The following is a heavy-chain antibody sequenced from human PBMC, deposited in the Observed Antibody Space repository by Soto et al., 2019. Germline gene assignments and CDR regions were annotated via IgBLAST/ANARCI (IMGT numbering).Heavy chain of an antibody. D-gene: IGHD3-16*01. CDR3: GRDLGGVGSY. Sequence: GGSLRLSCAASGFTFSNYWFHWVRQAPGKGLVWVSRLNKDGSRTDYADSVKGRFTIFRDNARNTLYLQINSLRAEDTAVYYCGRDLGGVGSYWGQGTLVTVSS. J-gene: IGHJ4*02. CDR1: GFTFSNYW. CDR2: LNKDGSRT. V-gene: IGHV3-74*01.